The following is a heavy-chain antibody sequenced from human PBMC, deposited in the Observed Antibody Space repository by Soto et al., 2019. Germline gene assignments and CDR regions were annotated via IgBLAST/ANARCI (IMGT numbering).Heavy chain of an antibody. CDR2: MSSTSGFT. V-gene: IGHV3-11*06. Sequence: LRLSCAASGFSFSDYYMSWIRQAPGKGLEWLSYMSSTSGFTNYADSVKGRFTISRDNAENSLDLQMNSLGVEDTAVYYCARLDSTEFYFDYWGQGTLVTVSS. J-gene: IGHJ4*02. D-gene: IGHD2-21*01. CDR3: ARLDSTEFYFDY. CDR1: GFSFSDYY.